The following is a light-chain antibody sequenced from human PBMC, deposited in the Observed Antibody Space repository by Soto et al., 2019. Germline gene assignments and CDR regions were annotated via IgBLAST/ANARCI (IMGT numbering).Light chain of an antibody. J-gene: IGKJ1*01. CDR3: QQYGSSRT. V-gene: IGKV3-20*01. CDR1: QTVNNNY. Sequence: EIVLTQSPGTLYLSPGERATLSCRASQTVNNNYLAWYQQKPGQAPRLFIYGASTRATGIPDRFSGSGSGTDFTLTISRLEPEDFAVYYCQQYGSSRTFGQGTKVEIK. CDR2: GAS.